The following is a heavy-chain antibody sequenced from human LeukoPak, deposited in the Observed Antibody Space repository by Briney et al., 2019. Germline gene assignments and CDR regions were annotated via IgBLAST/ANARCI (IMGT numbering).Heavy chain of an antibody. CDR1: GFTFSTYE. J-gene: IGHJ5*02. D-gene: IGHD1-7*01. CDR2: ISSSGSAM. CDR3: ARGLADSWTYRSWFDA. V-gene: IGHV3-48*03. Sequence: GGSLRLSCAASGFTFSTYEMNWVRQAPGKGLEYVSYISSSGSAMYYADSVKGRFTISRDNAEKSLYLQMNSLRAEDTAVYYCARGLADSWTYRSWFDAWGQGTLVTVSS.